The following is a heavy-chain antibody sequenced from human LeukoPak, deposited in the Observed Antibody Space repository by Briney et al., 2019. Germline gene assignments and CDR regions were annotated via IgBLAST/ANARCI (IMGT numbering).Heavy chain of an antibody. CDR1: GFTVSSNY. Sequence: GGSLRLSCAASGFTVSSNYMSWVRQAPGKGLEWVSVIYSGGSTYYADSVKGRFTISRDNSKNTLYLQMNSLRAEDTAVYYCASSRYSSSWYFSPQPYCFDYWGQGTLVTVSS. D-gene: IGHD6-13*01. CDR2: IYSGGST. CDR3: ASSRYSSSWYFSPQPYCFDY. J-gene: IGHJ4*02. V-gene: IGHV3-53*01.